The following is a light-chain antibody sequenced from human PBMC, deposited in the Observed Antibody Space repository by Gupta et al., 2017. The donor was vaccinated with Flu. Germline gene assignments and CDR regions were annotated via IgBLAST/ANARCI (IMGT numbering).Light chain of an antibody. V-gene: IGLV2-23*01. CDR3: CSFAGGDTYV. CDR1: SSDVGGYNL. J-gene: IGLJ1*01. Sequence: QSALTQPASVSGSPGQSITISCTGTSSDVGGYNLVTWYQQHPGKAPKLIIYGGSQRPSGVSSRFSGSKSGNTASLTISGLQAEDEADYYCCSFAGGDTYVFGTGTKVTVL. CDR2: GGS.